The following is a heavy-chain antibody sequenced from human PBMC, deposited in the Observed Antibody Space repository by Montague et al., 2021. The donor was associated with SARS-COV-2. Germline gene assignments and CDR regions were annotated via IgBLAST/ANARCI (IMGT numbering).Heavy chain of an antibody. J-gene: IGHJ6*02. CDR2: IYYSGST. CDR3: ATSLSGGYYDILTGYYSGYYYGMDV. D-gene: IGHD3-9*01. V-gene: IGHV4-61*01. CDR1: GGSVSSGSYY. Sequence: SETLSLTCTVSGGSVSSGSYYWSWIRQPPGKGLEWIGYIYYSGSTKYKPSLKSRVTISVDTSKNQLSMKLSSVTAADTAVYYCATSLSGGYYDILTGYYSGYYYGMDVGSQGATITVSS.